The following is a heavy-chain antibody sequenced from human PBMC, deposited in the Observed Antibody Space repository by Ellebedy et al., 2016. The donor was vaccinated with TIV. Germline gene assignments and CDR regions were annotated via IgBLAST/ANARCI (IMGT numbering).Heavy chain of an antibody. CDR1: GFTFSSYW. J-gene: IGHJ4*02. CDR2: IKSKTDGGTT. CDR3: TTAYSGSYYGFESFDY. V-gene: IGHV3-15*01. D-gene: IGHD1-26*01. Sequence: PGGSLRLSCAASGFTFSSYWMSWVRQAPGKGLEWVGRIKSKTDGGTTDYAAPVKGRFTISRDDSKNTLYLQMNSLKTEDTAVYYCTTAYSGSYYGFESFDYWGQGTLVTVSS.